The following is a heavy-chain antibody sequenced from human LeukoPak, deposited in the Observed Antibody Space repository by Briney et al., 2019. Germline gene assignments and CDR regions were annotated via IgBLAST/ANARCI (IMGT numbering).Heavy chain of an antibody. CDR2: IYYSGST. D-gene: IGHD3-10*01. J-gene: IGHJ5*02. Sequence: GSLRLSCAASGFTFSSYEMNWVRQPPGKGLEWIGYIYYSGSTNYNPSLKSRVTISVDTSKNQFSLKLSSVTAADTAVYYCARGEEDYYGSGRAGWFDPWGQGTLVTVSS. CDR1: GFTFSSYE. CDR3: ARGEEDYYGSGRAGWFDP. V-gene: IGHV4-59*01.